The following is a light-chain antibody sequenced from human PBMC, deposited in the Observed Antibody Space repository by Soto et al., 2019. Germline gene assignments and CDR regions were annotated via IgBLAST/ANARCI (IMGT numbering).Light chain of an antibody. J-gene: IGKJ4*01. V-gene: IGKV3-20*01. CDR1: QTVSTSY. CDR2: AAS. CDR3: QQFSSYPLT. Sequence: SVVTQSPGTLSLSQGERATLSCRASQTVSTSYIAWYQQKPGQAPRLLIYAASSRATGIPDRFSGGGSGTDFTLTISRLEPEDFAVYYCQQFSSYPLTFGGGTKVDI.